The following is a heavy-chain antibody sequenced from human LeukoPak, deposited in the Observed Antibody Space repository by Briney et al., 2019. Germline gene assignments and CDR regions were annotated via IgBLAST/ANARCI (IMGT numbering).Heavy chain of an antibody. CDR2: ISVTGGST. J-gene: IGHJ5*02. CDR1: GFTFRSYA. Sequence: GGSLRPSCAASGFTFRSYAMSWVRPAPGKGLERVSAISVTGGSTYYADSVKSRFTISRDNSKNTLYLQMNSLRAEDTAVYYCAKQLAVRIAAANWFDPWGPGTLVTVSS. CDR3: AKQLAVRIAAANWFDP. V-gene: IGHV3-23*01. D-gene: IGHD6-13*01.